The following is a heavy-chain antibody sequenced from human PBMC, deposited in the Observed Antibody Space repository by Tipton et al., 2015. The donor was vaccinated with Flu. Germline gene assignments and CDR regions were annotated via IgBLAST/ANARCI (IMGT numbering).Heavy chain of an antibody. Sequence: SLRLSCAASGFTFSSYSMNWVRQAPGKGLEWVSSISSSSSYIYYADSVKGRFTISRDNAKNSLYLQMNSLRAEDTAVYYCARAVDTAMVSYFDYWGQGTLVTVSS. CDR2: ISSSSSYI. CDR1: GFTFSSYS. J-gene: IGHJ4*02. V-gene: IGHV3-21*01. D-gene: IGHD5-18*01. CDR3: ARAVDTAMVSYFDY.